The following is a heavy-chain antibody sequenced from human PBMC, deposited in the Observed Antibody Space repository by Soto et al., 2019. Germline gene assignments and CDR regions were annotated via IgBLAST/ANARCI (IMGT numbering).Heavy chain of an antibody. CDR1: GNTFTNLG. J-gene: IGHJ5*02. CDR2: ISAYTDDP. V-gene: IGHV1-18*01. CDR3: ARVIPGAEAWFDP. Sequence: ASVKVSCKASGNTFTNLGVTWVRQAPGQGLEWMGWISAYTDDPNYAQKFQGRVTMTIDTSTSTAYLDLRSLTSDDTAVYYCARVIPGAEAWFDPWGQGTLVTVSS. D-gene: IGHD2-2*01.